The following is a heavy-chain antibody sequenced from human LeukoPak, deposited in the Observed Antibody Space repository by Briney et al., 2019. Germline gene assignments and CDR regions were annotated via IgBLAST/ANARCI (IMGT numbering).Heavy chain of an antibody. J-gene: IGHJ4*02. Sequence: SETLSLTCTVSGGSISSYYWSWIRQPPGKGLEWIGYIYYSGSTNYNPSLKSRVTISVDTSKNQFSLKLSSVTAADTAVYYCARVSLYSSGWYIDYWGQGTLVTVSS. CDR2: IYYSGST. V-gene: IGHV4-59*01. CDR1: GGSISSYY. CDR3: ARVSLYSSGWYIDY. D-gene: IGHD6-19*01.